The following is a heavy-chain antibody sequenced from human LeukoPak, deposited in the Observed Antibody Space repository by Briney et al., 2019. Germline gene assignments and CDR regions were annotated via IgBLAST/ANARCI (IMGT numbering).Heavy chain of an antibody. J-gene: IGHJ4*02. V-gene: IGHV3-21*01. Sequence: PGGSLRLSCAASGFTFSSYSMNWVRQAPGKGLEWVSSITSSSSYIYYADSVKGRFTISRDNAKNSLYLQMNSLRAEDTAVYYCARAGDYVWGSYRSFDYWGQGTLVTVSS. CDR2: ITSSSSYI. CDR1: GFTFSSYS. D-gene: IGHD3-16*02. CDR3: ARAGDYVWGSYRSFDY.